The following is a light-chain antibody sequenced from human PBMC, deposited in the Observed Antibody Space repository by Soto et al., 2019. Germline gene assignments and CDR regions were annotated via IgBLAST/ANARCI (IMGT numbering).Light chain of an antibody. CDR3: LQSFNSPMYT. J-gene: IGKJ2*01. CDR2: AAS. CDR1: QSIAYY. Sequence: DIQMTQSPSSLSASVGDRVTITCRASQSIAYYVNWFQQKPGKAPKLLIYAASSLQSGVPSRFCGSGAGTDFTLTISSLQPEDFATYYFLQSFNSPMYTFGQETKVYI. V-gene: IGKV1-39*01.